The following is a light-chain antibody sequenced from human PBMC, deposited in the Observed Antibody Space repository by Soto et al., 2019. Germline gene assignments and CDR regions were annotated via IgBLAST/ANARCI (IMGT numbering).Light chain of an antibody. CDR2: DAS. J-gene: IGKJ2*01. CDR1: QSVSSN. CDR3: QQYNNWPMYT. V-gene: IGKV3-15*01. Sequence: EIVMTQSPATLSVSPGETATLSCRASQSVSSNLAWYQQKPGQAPRLLIYDASTRATGIPARFSGSGSGREFTLTISSLQSEDFAVYYGQQYNNWPMYTFGQGTKLEIK.